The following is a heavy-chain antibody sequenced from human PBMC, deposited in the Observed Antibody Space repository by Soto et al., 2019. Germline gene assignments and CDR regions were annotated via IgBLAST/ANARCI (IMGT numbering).Heavy chain of an antibody. CDR3: AKDMGVFGVAFDY. D-gene: IGHD3-3*01. Sequence: EVQLLESGGDLVQPGGSLRLSCVASGITFGSRAMHWVRQAPGKGLEWVSGISWNSSSIGYADSVKGRFTISRDNAKNSLYLQMNSLRAEDTALYYCAKDMGVFGVAFDYWGQGTLVTVSS. J-gene: IGHJ4*02. CDR2: ISWNSSSI. V-gene: IGHV3-9*01. CDR1: GITFGSRA.